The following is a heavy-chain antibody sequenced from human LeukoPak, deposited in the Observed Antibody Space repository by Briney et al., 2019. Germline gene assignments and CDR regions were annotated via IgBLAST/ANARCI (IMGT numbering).Heavy chain of an antibody. CDR2: IGAYNGNT. CDR1: GHTFTSYG. D-gene: IGHD6-13*01. V-gene: IGHV1-18*01. J-gene: IGHJ5*02. CDR3: ARGQQLVLGWFDP. Sequence: ASVKVSCKASGHTFTSYGIGWVRQAPGQGLEWMGWIGAYNGNTNYAQKFQGRVTMTRDTSTSTAYMELRSLRSDDTAVYYCARGQQLVLGWFDPWGQGTLVTVSS.